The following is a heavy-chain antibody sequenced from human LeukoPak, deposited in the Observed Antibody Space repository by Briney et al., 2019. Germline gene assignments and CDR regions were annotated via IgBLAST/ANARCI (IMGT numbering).Heavy chain of an antibody. CDR2: ISGSGGST. D-gene: IGHD3-3*01. CDR1: GVTFSSYA. J-gene: IGHJ4*02. V-gene: IGHV3-23*01. Sequence: GGSLRLSCAASGVTFSSYAMSWVRQAPGKGLEWVSAISGSGGSTYYADSVKGRFTISRDNSKNTLYLQMNSLRAEDTAVYYCAKDIGDYDFWSGYGYFDYWGQGTLVTVSS. CDR3: AKDIGDYDFWSGYGYFDY.